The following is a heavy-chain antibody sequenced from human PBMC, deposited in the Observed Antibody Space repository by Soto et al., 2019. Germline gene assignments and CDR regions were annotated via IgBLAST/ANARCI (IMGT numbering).Heavy chain of an antibody. CDR3: ARADRKWLDP. V-gene: IGHV4-59*01. D-gene: IGHD5-12*01. Sequence: SETLSLTCSVSGGPMYSYFWSWIRQPPGKGLEWIGYVYYGGSSNYNPSLKSRVTFSVDTSKNQVSLNLRSVTAADTAVYYCARADRKWLDPWGQGTKVTVSS. J-gene: IGHJ3*01. CDR2: VYYGGSS. CDR1: GGPMYSYF.